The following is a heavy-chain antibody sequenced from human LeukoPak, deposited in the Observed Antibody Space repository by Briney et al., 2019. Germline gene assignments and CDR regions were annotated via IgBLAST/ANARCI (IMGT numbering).Heavy chain of an antibody. CDR3: TRLSGDIWSCGGNFDA. CDR2: IRSKTNNYAT. CDR1: GFTFSGSA. J-gene: IGHJ4*02. V-gene: IGHV3-73*01. D-gene: IGHD3-10*01. Sequence: PGGSLRLSCAASGFTFSGSALHWVRQASGKGLEWIGRIRSKTNNYATTYAASVTGRFSISRDDAENTAYRQMNSLKTEGTAVYDCTRLSGDIWSCGGNFDAWGQGTLVTVSS.